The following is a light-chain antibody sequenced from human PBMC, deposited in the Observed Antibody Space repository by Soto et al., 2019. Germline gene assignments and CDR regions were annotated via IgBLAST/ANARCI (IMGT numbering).Light chain of an antibody. CDR1: SSNIGRTN. J-gene: IGLJ3*02. Sequence: QSVLTQPPSASGTPGQRVTISCSGGSSNIGRTNVNWYQQLPGTAPKLLIYTNTQRPSGVPDRFSGSKSGTSASLAISGLQSEDEADYYCATWDDSLNGPVFGGGTKVTVL. CDR3: ATWDDSLNGPV. V-gene: IGLV1-44*01. CDR2: TNT.